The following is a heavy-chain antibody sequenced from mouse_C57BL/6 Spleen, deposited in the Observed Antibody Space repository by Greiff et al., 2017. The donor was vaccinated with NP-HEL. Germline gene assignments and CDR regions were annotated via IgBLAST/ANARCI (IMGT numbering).Heavy chain of an antibody. CDR3: ARLGYDYGGAY. Sequence: VQLQESGAELARPGASVKMSCKASGYTFTSYTMHWVKQRPGQGLEWIGYINPSSGYTKYNQKFKDKATLTADKSSSTAYMQLSSLTSEDSAVYYCARLGYDYGGAYWGRGTLVTVSA. J-gene: IGHJ3*01. CDR2: INPSSGYT. V-gene: IGHV1-4*01. CDR1: GYTFTSYT. D-gene: IGHD2-4*01.